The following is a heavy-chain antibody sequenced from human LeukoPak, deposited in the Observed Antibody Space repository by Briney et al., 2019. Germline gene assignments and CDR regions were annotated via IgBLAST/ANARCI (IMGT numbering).Heavy chain of an antibody. V-gene: IGHV1-69*13. CDR3: ARVGERWQQLARFDY. CDR1: GDTFSSYG. CDR2: IIPIFGTA. J-gene: IGHJ4*02. D-gene: IGHD6-13*01. Sequence: ASVKVSCKAFGDTFSSYGINWVRQAPGQGLEWMGGIIPIFGTADYAQKFQGRVTITADDSMTTAYMELSSLRSEDTAVYYCARVGERWQQLARFDYWGQGTLVTVSS.